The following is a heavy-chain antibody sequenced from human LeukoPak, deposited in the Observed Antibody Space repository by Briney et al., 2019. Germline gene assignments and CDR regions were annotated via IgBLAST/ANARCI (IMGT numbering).Heavy chain of an antibody. D-gene: IGHD6-13*01. V-gene: IGHV3-23*01. CDR3: AKGDSSSWYGGAVY. CDR2: IIVSGGST. Sequence: GGSLRLSCAASGFTFSNYAMSWVRQAPGKGPEWVSTIIVSGGSTYYADSVKGRFTISRDNSKNTLYLQMNSLRAEDTAVYYCAKGDSSSWYGGAVYWGQGTLVTVSS. J-gene: IGHJ4*02. CDR1: GFTFSNYA.